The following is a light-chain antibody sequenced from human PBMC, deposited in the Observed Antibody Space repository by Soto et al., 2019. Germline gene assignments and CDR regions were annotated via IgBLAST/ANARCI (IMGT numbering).Light chain of an antibody. CDR2: DTS. CDR3: QPLSTCTRRT. V-gene: IGKV3-11*01. J-gene: IGKJ1*01. CDR1: QSISSY. Sequence: EGVFTQSPPTLSLSKGERATLSCRASQSISSYFAWYQHKPGQAPRLLIYDTSTRATGIPARFSGSGSGTDLTRTISSLLPADFAVYDCQPLSTCTRRTFGQVTRADIK.